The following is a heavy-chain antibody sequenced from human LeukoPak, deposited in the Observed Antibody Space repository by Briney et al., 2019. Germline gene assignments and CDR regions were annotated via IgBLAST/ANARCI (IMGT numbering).Heavy chain of an antibody. CDR3: ARTYPGSNYYYYMDV. Sequence: PSETLSLACAVYGGSFSGYYWSWIRQPPGKGLEWIGEINHSGSTNYNPSLKSRVTISVDTSKNQFSLKLSSVTAADTAVYYCARTYPGSNYYYYMDVWGKGTTVTISS. V-gene: IGHV4-34*01. CDR2: INHSGST. J-gene: IGHJ6*03. CDR1: GGSFSGYY. D-gene: IGHD5/OR15-5a*01.